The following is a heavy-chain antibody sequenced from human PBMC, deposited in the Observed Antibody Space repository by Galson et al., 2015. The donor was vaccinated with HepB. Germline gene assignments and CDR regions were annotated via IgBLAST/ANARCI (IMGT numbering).Heavy chain of an antibody. CDR3: AKDRPQWLVIAPHDS. CDR1: GFTFSSYG. Sequence: SPRLSCAASGFTFSSYGMHWVRQAPGKGLQWVAMMSFDGSHKFYADSVKGRFTISRDNSKNTLYLQMNSLRPEDTAVYYCAKDRPQWLVIAPHDSWGQGTLVTVSS. D-gene: IGHD6-19*01. CDR2: MSFDGSHK. V-gene: IGHV3-30*18. J-gene: IGHJ4*02.